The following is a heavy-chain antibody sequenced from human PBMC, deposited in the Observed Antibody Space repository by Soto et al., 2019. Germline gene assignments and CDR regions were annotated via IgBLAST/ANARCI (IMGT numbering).Heavy chain of an antibody. V-gene: IGHV1-18*04. CDR1: GYTFSSYT. D-gene: IGHD2-8*02. Sequence: GPEVKKPGSSVKVSCKTSGYTFSSYTISWVRQAPVQVLEGMGWIGFNNGDTKYAQKFKGRGTMTTDTSTSTANMELRSLRSDDTAVYYCARDRDVVLVPPPTYDYYYYRMDVWGQGTKVTVSS. CDR3: ARDRDVVLVPPPTYDYYYYRMDV. J-gene: IGHJ6*02. CDR2: IGFNNGDT.